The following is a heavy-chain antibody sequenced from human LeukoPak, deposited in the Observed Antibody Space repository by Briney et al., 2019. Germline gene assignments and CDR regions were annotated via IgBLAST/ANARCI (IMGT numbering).Heavy chain of an antibody. J-gene: IGHJ4*02. CDR3: ARDYRNYYDSSGYGD. CDR2: IWYDGSNK. V-gene: IGHV3-33*01. CDR1: GFTFSSYG. D-gene: IGHD3-22*01. Sequence: GGSLRLSCAASGFTFSSYGMPWVRKAPGKGLEGVAVIWYDGSNKYYADSVKGRFTISRDNSKNTLYLQMNSLRAEDTAVYYCARDYRNYYDSSGYGDWGQGTLVTVSS.